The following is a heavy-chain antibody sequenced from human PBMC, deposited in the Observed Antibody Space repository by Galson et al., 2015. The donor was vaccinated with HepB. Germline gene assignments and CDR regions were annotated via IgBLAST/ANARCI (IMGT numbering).Heavy chain of an antibody. CDR2: IYSGGST. CDR3: ARFGIVVVTPHSSTDAFDT. CDR1: GFTVSSNY. J-gene: IGHJ3*02. D-gene: IGHD3-22*01. Sequence: SLRLSCAASGFTVSSNYMSWVRQAPGKGLEWGSVIYSGGSTYYADSVKGRFTISRHNSKNTLYLQMNSLRAEDTAVYYCARFGIVVVTPHSSTDAFDTWGQGTMVTVSS. V-gene: IGHV3-53*04.